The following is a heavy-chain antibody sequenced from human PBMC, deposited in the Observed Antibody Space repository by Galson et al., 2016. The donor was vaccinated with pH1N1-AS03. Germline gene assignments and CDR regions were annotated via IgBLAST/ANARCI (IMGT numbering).Heavy chain of an antibody. CDR3: AKGSGYCSDATCYRFDR. J-gene: IGHJ4*02. D-gene: IGHD2-15*01. V-gene: IGHV3-21*04. CDR1: GFALIDYR. Sequence: SLRLSCAASGFALIDYRMHWVRQAPGKGLEWVSSIDPTSTYIYYADSPTGRFTISRDNSKNTLYLQLNSLRAEDTALCYCAKGSGYCSDATCYRFDRWGQGTLVTVSS. CDR2: IDPTSTYI.